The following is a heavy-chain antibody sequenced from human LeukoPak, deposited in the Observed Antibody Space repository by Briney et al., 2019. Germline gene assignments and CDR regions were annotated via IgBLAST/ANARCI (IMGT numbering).Heavy chain of an antibody. CDR1: GFTFSSYW. V-gene: IGHV3-7*03. CDR3: ARGLASVTRGEHFDY. Sequence: GGSLRLSCAASGFTFSSYWMSWVRQAPGKGLEWVANIKQDGSEKYYVDSVKGRFTISRDNAKNSLYLQMNSLRAEDTAVYYCARGLASVTRGEHFDYWGQGTLVTVSS. CDR2: IKQDGSEK. J-gene: IGHJ4*02. D-gene: IGHD1/OR15-1a*01.